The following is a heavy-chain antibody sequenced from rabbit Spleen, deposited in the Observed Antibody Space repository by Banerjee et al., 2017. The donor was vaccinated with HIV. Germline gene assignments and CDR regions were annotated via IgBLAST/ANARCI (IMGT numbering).Heavy chain of an antibody. CDR3: ARDASSSGYYRDTWLDL. CDR1: GSDFSRDY. CDR2: IDPVFGIT. J-gene: IGHJ3*01. D-gene: IGHD1-1*01. Sequence: QLKESGGGLVQPGGSLKLSCTASGSDFSRDYMNWVRQAPGKGLEWIGYIDPVFGITYYASWVNGRFTISSHNAQNTVSLQMNSLTAADTATYFCARDASSSGYYRDTWLDLWGPGTLVTVS. V-gene: IGHV1S7*01.